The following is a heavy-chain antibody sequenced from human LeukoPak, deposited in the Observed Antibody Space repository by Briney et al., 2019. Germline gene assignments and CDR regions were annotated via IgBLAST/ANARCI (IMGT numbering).Heavy chain of an antibody. CDR3: AKGSGGQVSYYYYMDV. CDR1: GFTFDDCA. CDR2: IRWNRGSI. D-gene: IGHD3-10*01. Sequence: GGSLRLSCAASGFTFDDCAMLWVPQAPGKALEYVSGIRWNRGSIGYADSVKRRFTISRDNAKNSLYLQMNSLRAEDMALYYCAKGSGGQVSYYYYMDVWGKGTTVIVSS. V-gene: IGHV3-9*03. J-gene: IGHJ6*03.